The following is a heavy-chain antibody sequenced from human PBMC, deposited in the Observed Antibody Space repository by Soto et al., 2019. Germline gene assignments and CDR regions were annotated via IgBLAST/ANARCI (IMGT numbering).Heavy chain of an antibody. Sequence: EEQLLESGGDLVQPGGSLRLSCVASGITFRSRAMSWVRQAPGEGLEWVSALTGSGATTYYADSVKGRFTISRDNSKNTLYLQMSSLRAEDTAIYYCAKGVKVPAAIRYYYYGLDVWGHGTTVTVSS. CDR2: LTGSGATT. CDR1: GITFRSRA. D-gene: IGHD2-2*01. CDR3: AKGVKVPAAIRYYYYGLDV. V-gene: IGHV3-23*01. J-gene: IGHJ6*02.